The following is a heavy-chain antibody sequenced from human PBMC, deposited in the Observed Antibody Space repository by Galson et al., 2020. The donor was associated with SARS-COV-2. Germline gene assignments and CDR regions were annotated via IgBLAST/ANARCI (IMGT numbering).Heavy chain of an antibody. Sequence: GESLKISCAASGVTFSSYGMHWVRQAPGKGLEWVAVISYDGSNKYYADSVKGRFTISRDNSKNTLYLQMNSLRAADTAVYYCARDVSYGSGSYYISDYWGQGPLVTVSS. V-gene: IGHV3-30*03. CDR1: GVTFSSYG. CDR2: ISYDGSNK. D-gene: IGHD3-10*01. CDR3: ARDVSYGSGSYYISDY. J-gene: IGHJ4*02.